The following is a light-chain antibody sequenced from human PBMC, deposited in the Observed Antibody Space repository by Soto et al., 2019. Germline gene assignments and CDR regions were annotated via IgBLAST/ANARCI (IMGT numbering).Light chain of an antibody. Sequence: QSVLTQPPSASGTPGQRVTISCSGSSSNIGSNTVNWYQQLPGTAPKLLIYSNNQWPSGVPDRFSGSKSGTSASLAISGLRFGDEADYYCAEWDDSLNGPVFGGGTKPTVL. V-gene: IGLV1-44*01. CDR1: SSNIGSNT. J-gene: IGLJ3*02. CDR2: SNN. CDR3: AEWDDSLNGPV.